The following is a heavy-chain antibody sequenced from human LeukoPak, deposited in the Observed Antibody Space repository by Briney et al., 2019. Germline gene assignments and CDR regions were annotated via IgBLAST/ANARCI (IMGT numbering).Heavy chain of an antibody. CDR2: IYSGGNT. CDR1: GFTVSSNY. V-gene: IGHV3-53*01. J-gene: IGHJ4*02. Sequence: PGGSLRLSCAASGFTVSSNYMSWVRQAPGKGLEWVSVIYSGGNTYYADSVKGRFTISRDNSKNTLYLQMNSLRAEDTAVYYCARDRVGATTNFDYWGQGTLVTVS. CDR3: ARDRVGATTNFDY. D-gene: IGHD1-26*01.